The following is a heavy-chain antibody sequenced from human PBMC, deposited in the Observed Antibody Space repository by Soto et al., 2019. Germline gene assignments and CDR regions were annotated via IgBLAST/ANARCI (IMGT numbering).Heavy chain of an antibody. V-gene: IGHV4-34*01. D-gene: IGHD1-26*01. CDR1: GGSFSGYY. Sequence: ETLSLTCAVYGGSFSGYYWSWIRQPPGKGLEWIGEINHSGSTNYNPSLKSRVTISVDTSKNQFSLKLSSVTAADTAVYYCARGGQERSFDPWGQGTLVTVSS. CDR2: INHSGST. CDR3: ARGGQERSFDP. J-gene: IGHJ5*02.